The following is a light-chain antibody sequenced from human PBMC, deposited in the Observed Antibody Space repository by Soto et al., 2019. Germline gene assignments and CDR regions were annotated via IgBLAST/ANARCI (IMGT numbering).Light chain of an antibody. Sequence: SYELTQPPSVSLAPGKTARITCGGNNIATYSVHWYRQKPGQAPVLGISNDNDRPSGIPDRFSGSNSGHTATLTIRRVEAGDEADYYCQLWDNKNDEVVFGGGTKLTVL. J-gene: IGLJ3*02. CDR3: QLWDNKNDEVV. CDR2: NDN. V-gene: IGLV3-21*04. CDR1: NIATYS.